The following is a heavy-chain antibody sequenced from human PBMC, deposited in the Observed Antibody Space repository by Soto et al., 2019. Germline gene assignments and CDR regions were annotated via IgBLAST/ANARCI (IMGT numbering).Heavy chain of an antibody. CDR1: GGSFSGYY. CDR2: INHSGST. D-gene: IGHD3-3*01. Sequence: QVQLQQWGAGLLKPSETLSLTCAVYGGSFSGYYWSWIRQPPGKGLEWIGEINHSGSTNYNPSLKRRVTRSVDTSKNQFSLKLSSVTAADTAVYYCAGGRSIWSGYWGHPHFDYWGQGTLVTVSS. V-gene: IGHV4-34*01. J-gene: IGHJ4*02. CDR3: AGGRSIWSGYWGHPHFDY.